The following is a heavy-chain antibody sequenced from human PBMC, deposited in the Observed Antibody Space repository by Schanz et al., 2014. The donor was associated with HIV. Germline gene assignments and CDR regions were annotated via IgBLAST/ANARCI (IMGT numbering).Heavy chain of an antibody. Sequence: QVQLVQSGAEVKKPGASVRVSCKTSGYIFTSNGISWVRQAPGQGLEWMGWISPSNGNTNYAQKFQERATITRDMSTSTAYMELSSLRSEDTAVYYCAADSEWFGESPSAFDIWGQGTMVTVSS. CDR2: ISPSNGNT. CDR1: GYIFTSNG. D-gene: IGHD3-10*01. V-gene: IGHV1-18*01. CDR3: AADSEWFGESPSAFDI. J-gene: IGHJ3*02.